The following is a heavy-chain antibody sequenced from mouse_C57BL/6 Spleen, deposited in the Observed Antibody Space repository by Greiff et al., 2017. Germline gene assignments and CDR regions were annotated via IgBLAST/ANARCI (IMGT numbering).Heavy chain of an antibody. Sequence: QVQLQQPGAELVKPGASVKLSYWMHWVKQRPGQGLEWIGMIHPNSGSTNYNEKFKSKATLTVDKSSSTAYMQLSSLTSEDSAVYYCARDKGGSTMVTPRYFDVGGTGTTVTVSA. CDR3: ARDKGGSTMVTPRYFDV. V-gene: IGHV1-64*01. CDR1: W. CDR2: IHPNSGST. D-gene: IGHD2-2*01. J-gene: IGHJ1*03.